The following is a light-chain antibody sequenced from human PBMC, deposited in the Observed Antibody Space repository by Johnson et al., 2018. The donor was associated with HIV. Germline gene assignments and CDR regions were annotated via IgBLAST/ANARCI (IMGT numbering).Light chain of an antibody. CDR1: SSNIGNNY. CDR3: GTWNSSLSAHNYV. J-gene: IGLJ1*01. CDR2: ENN. V-gene: IGLV1-51*02. Sequence: QSVLTQPPSVSAAPGQRVTISCSGSSSNIGNNYVSWYQHLPGTTPKLLIYENNKRPSGIPDRFSGSKSGTSATLGITGLPTGDAAAYYCGTWNSSLSAHNYVFGTGTEVTVL.